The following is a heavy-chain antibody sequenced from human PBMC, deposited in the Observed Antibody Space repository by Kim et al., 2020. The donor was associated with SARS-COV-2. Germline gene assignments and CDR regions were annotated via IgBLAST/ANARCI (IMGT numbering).Heavy chain of an antibody. V-gene: IGHV3-7*03. Sequence: GSEKYYVDFVKGRFTTSRDNAKNSLSLQMNSLRAEDTAVYYCARRTGLDNWGQGTLVTVSS. J-gene: IGHJ4*02. CDR2: GSEK. CDR3: ARRTGLDN.